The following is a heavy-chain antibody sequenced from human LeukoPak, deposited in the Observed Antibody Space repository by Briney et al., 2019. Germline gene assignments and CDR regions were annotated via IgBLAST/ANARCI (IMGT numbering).Heavy chain of an antibody. D-gene: IGHD5-12*01. CDR1: GYSFTSYW. CDR2: IYPGDSDT. J-gene: IGHJ4*02. Sequence: GESLKISCKGSGYSFTSYWIGWVRQMPGKGLEWMGIIYPGDSDTRYSPSFQGQVTISADKSISTAYLQWSSLKASDTAMYYCARQWVVATTKGYYYFDYWGQGTLVTVSS. CDR3: ARQWVVATTKGYYYFDY. V-gene: IGHV5-51*01.